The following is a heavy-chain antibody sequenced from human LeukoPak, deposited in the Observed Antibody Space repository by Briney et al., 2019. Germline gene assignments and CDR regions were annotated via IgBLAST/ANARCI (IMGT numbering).Heavy chain of an antibody. CDR3: ARQSGSYGY. J-gene: IGHJ4*02. CDR2: ISSSSSYT. D-gene: IGHD1-26*01. V-gene: IGHV3-11*03. CDR1: GFPFSSYA. Sequence: GGSLRLSCAASGFPFSSYAMSWVRQAPGKGLEWVSYISSSSSYTNYADSVKGRFTISRDNAKNSLYLQMNSLRAEDTAVYYCARQSGSYGYWGQGTLVTVSS.